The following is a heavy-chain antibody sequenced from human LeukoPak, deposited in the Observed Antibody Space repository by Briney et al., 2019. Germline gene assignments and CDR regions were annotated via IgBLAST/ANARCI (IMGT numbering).Heavy chain of an antibody. J-gene: IGHJ5*02. Sequence: GGSLRLSCAASGFTFSSNWMHWVRQAPGKGLVWVSRISNDGSITTYADSVKGRFTISRDNAKNTLCLQMSSLRAEDTAVYYCATSMAGFNWFDPWGQGTLVTVSS. D-gene: IGHD6-19*01. CDR1: GFTFSSNW. V-gene: IGHV3-74*03. CDR3: ATSMAGFNWFDP. CDR2: ISNDGSIT.